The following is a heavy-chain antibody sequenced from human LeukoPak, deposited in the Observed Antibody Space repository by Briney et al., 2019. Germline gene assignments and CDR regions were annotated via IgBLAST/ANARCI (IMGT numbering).Heavy chain of an antibody. CDR3: ARDSVAVAGDRAFDI. V-gene: IGHV4-59*01. J-gene: IGHJ3*02. D-gene: IGHD2-15*01. CDR1: GGSISSYY. Sequence: SSETLSLTCTVSGGSISSYYWSWIRQPPGKGLEWIGYIYYSGSTNYNPSLKSRVTISVDSSKNQFSLKLSSVTAADTAVYYCARDSVAVAGDRAFDIWGPGTMVTDSS. CDR2: IYYSGST.